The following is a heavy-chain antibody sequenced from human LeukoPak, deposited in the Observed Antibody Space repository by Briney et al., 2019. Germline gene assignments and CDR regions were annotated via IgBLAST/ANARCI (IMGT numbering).Heavy chain of an antibody. CDR2: IGTAGDT. V-gene: IGHV3-13*01. Sequence: GGSLRLSCAASGFTFSSYDMHWVRQATGKGLEWVSAIGTAGDTYYPGSVKGRFTISRENAKNSLYLQMNSLRAGDTAVYYCARDGYGSGSYDYWGKGTLVTVSS. CDR1: GFTFSSYD. J-gene: IGHJ4*02. D-gene: IGHD3-10*01. CDR3: ARDGYGSGSYDY.